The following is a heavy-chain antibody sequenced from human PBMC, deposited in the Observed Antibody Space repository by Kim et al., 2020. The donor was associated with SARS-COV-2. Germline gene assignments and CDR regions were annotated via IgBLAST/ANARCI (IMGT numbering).Heavy chain of an antibody. CDR3: AGADYTVFDAFDI. D-gene: IGHD4-17*01. Sequence: SETLSLTCTVSGGSISSYYWSWIRQPPGKGLEWIGYIYYSGSTNYNPSLKSRVTISVDTSKNQFSLKLSSVTAADTAVYYCAGADYTVFDAFDIWGQGTMVTVSS. CDR1: GGSISSYY. J-gene: IGHJ3*02. V-gene: IGHV4-59*08. CDR2: IYYSGST.